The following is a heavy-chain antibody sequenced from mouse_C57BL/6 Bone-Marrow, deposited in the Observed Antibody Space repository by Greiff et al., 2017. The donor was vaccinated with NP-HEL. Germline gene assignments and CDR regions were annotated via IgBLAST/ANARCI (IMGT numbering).Heavy chain of an antibody. D-gene: IGHD1-1*01. V-gene: IGHV2-2*01. CDR1: GFSLTSYG. Sequence: VQGVESGPGLVQPSQSLSITCTVSGFSLTSYGVHWVRQSPGKGLEWLGVIWSGGSTDYNAAFISRLSISKDNSKSHVFFKMNSLQADDTAIYYCASGSSFAYWGQGTLVTVSA. CDR2: IWSGGST. J-gene: IGHJ3*01. CDR3: ASGSSFAY.